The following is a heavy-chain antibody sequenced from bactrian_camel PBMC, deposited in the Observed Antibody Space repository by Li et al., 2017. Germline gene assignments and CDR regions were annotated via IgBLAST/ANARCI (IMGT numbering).Heavy chain of an antibody. Sequence: VQLVESGGGLVQPGGSLRLSCAGSGFTISTYYMSWVRQAPGKGLEWVSGINPDGSKTLYADSVKGRFTISRDNAQNTLYLQMNSLKPEDTAVYYCARGPENLWEFGYRGQGTQVTVS. CDR3: ARGPENLWEFGY. CDR2: INPDGSKT. J-gene: IGHJ4*01. V-gene: IGHV3-2*01. CDR1: GFTISTYY.